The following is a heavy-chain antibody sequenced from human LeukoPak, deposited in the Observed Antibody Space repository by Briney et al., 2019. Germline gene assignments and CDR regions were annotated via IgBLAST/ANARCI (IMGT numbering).Heavy chain of an antibody. Sequence: SVKVSCKASGGTFSSYAISSVRQAPGQGLEWMGRIIPIFGTANYAQKFQGRVTITTDESTSTAYMELSSLRSEDTAVYYCARDLMVYAGPRPMNAFDIWGQGTMVTVSS. CDR3: ARDLMVYAGPRPMNAFDI. CDR2: IIPIFGTA. D-gene: IGHD2-8*01. V-gene: IGHV1-69*05. J-gene: IGHJ3*02. CDR1: GGTFSSYA.